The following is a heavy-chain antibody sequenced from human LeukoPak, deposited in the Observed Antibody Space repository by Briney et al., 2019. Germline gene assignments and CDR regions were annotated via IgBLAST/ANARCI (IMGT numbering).Heavy chain of an antibody. Sequence: PSETLSLTCTVSGGSISSSSYYWGWIRQPPGKGLEWIGSIYYSGSTYYNPSLKSRVTISVDTSKNQFSLKLSSVTAADTAVYYCARARIGYCSSTSCIQSPLGENAFDIWGQGTMVTVSS. V-gene: IGHV4-39*07. CDR1: GGSISSSSYY. CDR2: IYYSGST. D-gene: IGHD2-2*03. J-gene: IGHJ3*02. CDR3: ARARIGYCSSTSCIQSPLGENAFDI.